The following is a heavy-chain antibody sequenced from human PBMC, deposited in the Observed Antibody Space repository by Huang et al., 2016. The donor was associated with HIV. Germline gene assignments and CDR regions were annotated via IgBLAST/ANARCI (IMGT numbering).Heavy chain of an antibody. Sequence: QLQLQESGPGQVKPSETLSLTCTVSGDFISSTNYYWGWIRQSPGKGLEWVGSVYQGGSANAIPSLQSLVTLSVDTSRNQFSLRLNSVTAAYTAVYYCASQHIGAAATWFWGRGTQVAVSS. J-gene: IGHJ4*02. CDR1: GDFISSTNYY. CDR2: VYQGGSA. D-gene: IGHD6-13*01. CDR3: ASQHIGAAATWF. V-gene: IGHV4-39*01.